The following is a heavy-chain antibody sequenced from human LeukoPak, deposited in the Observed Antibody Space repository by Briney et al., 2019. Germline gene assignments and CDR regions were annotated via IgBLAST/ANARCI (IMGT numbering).Heavy chain of an antibody. CDR3: IRIRTREHQYGMDV. Sequence: GGSLRLSCGASGFPFSDYDMHWVRQAPGKGLDWVSAIDTVGNTYYSGSVKGRFTISRENAQNSLFLQMNSLRDGDTALYYCIRIRTREHQYGMDVWGQGTTVTVSS. J-gene: IGHJ6*02. CDR2: IDTVGNT. V-gene: IGHV3-13*01. D-gene: IGHD1-26*01. CDR1: GFPFSDYD.